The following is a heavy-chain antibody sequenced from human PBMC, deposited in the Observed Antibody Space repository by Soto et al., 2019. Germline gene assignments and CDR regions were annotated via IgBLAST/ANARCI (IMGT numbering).Heavy chain of an antibody. CDR2: ISGSSGTI. V-gene: IGHV3-48*02. Sequence: GGSLRLSCVVSGFTFSSFGKNWVRQAPGKGLEWISYISGSSGTIYYEDSVKGRFTISRDNAKNSLYLQMNSLRDEDTAVYYCARGGYSTAWSVNYWGQGTLVTASS. D-gene: IGHD6-19*01. J-gene: IGHJ4*02. CDR1: GFTFSSFG. CDR3: ARGGYSTAWSVNY.